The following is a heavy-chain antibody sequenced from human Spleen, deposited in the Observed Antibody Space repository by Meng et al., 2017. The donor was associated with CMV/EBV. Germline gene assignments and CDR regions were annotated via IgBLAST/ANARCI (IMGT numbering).Heavy chain of an antibody. CDR1: RFTFNSYA. J-gene: IGHJ6*02. Sequence: GGSLRLSCAASRFTFNSYAMHWVRQAPGKGLEWVASISYDGSNKHYADSVKGRFTISRDNSKNTLYLHMNSLRAEDTAVYYCAREGYYGSGSYYYYYYGMDVWGQGTTVTVSS. CDR3: AREGYYGSGSYYYYYYGMDV. V-gene: IGHV3-30-3*01. CDR2: ISYDGSNK. D-gene: IGHD3-10*01.